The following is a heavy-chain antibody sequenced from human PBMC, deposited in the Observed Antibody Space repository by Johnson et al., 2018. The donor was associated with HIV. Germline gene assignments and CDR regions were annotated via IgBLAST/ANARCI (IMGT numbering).Heavy chain of an antibody. J-gene: IGHJ3*02. CDR1: GFTFSSHA. V-gene: IGHV3-64*01. CDR3: AREVYSNFDFDAFDI. CDR2: ISGNGGST. Sequence: VQLVESGGGLVQPGGSLRLSCAASGFTFSSHAMHWVRQAPGKGLEYVSGISGNGGSTYYANSVKGRFTISRDNSKNTLYVQMGSLRADDMAVYYCAREVYSNFDFDAFDIWGQGTMVTVSS. D-gene: IGHD6-13*01.